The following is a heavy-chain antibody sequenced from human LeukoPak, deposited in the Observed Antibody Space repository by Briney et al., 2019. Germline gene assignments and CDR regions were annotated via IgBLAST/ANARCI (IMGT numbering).Heavy chain of an antibody. J-gene: IGHJ5*02. CDR2: ISWNSGSI. D-gene: IGHD4-17*01. CDR1: GFTFDDYA. CDR3: AKAALDYGGLNWFDP. Sequence: GGSLRLSCAASGFTFDDYAMHWVRQAPGKGLEWVSGISWNSGSIGYADSVKGRFTISRDNAKNSLYLQMNSLRAEDTALYYCAKAALDYGGLNWFDPWGQGTLVTVSS. V-gene: IGHV3-9*01.